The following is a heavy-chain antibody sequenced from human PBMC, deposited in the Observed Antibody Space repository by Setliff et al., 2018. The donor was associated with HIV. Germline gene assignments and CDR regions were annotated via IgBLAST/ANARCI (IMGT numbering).Heavy chain of an antibody. J-gene: IGHJ4*02. D-gene: IGHD3-22*01. CDR1: GLRFDDYA. Sequence: GGSLRLSCAASGLRFDDYAMHWVRQAPGKGLEWVSGISWNSDSMGYADSVKGRFTISRDNVKNTLFLQMNSLRAEDTAVYYCVRRWYESSGYYLFDLWGQGTLVTVSS. V-gene: IGHV3-9*01. CDR3: VRRWYESSGYYLFDL. CDR2: ISWNSDSM.